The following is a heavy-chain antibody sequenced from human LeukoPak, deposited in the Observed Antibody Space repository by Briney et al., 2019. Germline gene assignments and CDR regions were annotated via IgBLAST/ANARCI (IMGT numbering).Heavy chain of an antibody. V-gene: IGHV5-51*01. CDR3: ARLPPPRRGYSYGLDY. CDR2: IYPGDSDT. CDR1: GYSFTSYW. J-gene: IGHJ4*02. D-gene: IGHD5-18*01. Sequence: GESLKISCKGSGYSFTSYWIGWVRQMLGKGLEWMGIIYPGDSDTRYSPSFQGQVTISSDKSISTAYLQWSSLKASDTAMYYCARLPPPRRGYSYGLDYWGQGTLVTVSS.